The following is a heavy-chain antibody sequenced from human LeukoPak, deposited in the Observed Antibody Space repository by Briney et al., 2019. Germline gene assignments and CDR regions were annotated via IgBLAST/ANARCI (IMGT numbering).Heavy chain of an antibody. D-gene: IGHD6-25*01. Sequence: GGSLRLSCAASGFTFSSYAMSWVRQVPGKGLEWVSVISGSGDNTYYADSVRGRFTISRDNAKNTLYLQMDSLRVEDTAVYYCARDVGSAPFDYWGQGTLVTVSS. J-gene: IGHJ4*02. CDR1: GFTFSSYA. CDR3: ARDVGSAPFDY. V-gene: IGHV3-23*01. CDR2: ISGSGDNT.